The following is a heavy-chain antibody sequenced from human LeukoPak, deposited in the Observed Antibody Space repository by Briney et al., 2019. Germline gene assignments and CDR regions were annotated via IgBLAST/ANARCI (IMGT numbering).Heavy chain of an antibody. J-gene: IGHJ4*02. Sequence: PSETLSLTCTVSGDSFTKYYWTWIRQAPGKGLEWIGYVSGSGSTKYNPSLKSRVSMSADTSKNQLSLQLTSLSAADTAVYYRVRARGYFVPDSWGPGTLVTVSS. CDR2: VSGSGST. CDR3: VRARGYFVPDS. V-gene: IGHV4-59*01. CDR1: GDSFTKYY. D-gene: IGHD3-22*01.